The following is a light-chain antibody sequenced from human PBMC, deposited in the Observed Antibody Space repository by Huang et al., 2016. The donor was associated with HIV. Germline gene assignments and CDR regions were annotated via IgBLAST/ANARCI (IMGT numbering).Light chain of an antibody. J-gene: IGKJ4*01. CDR1: QSIGTY. V-gene: IGKV3-11*01. Sequence: RASQSIGTYLAWYQQKSGQAPRLLIYDVSNRAAGVPARFSASGSETDFTLTIASLDPDDFAIYHCQQRSTWPLTFGGGTKMEMK. CDR2: DVS. CDR3: QQRSTWPLT.